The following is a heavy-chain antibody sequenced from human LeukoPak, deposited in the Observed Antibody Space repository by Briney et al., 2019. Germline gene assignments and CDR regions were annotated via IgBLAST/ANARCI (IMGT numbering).Heavy chain of an antibody. CDR3: ARGGGTFDY. CDR2: ISENSGDT. D-gene: IGHD3-16*01. Sequence: GGSLRLSCAASGFTFSASYMTWVRQPPGKGLEWLSYISENSGDTNYADSVKGRFTVSRDNAKNSLYLQMNSLRVEDTAVYYCARGGGTFDYWGQGTLVTVSS. V-gene: IGHV3-11*06. J-gene: IGHJ4*02. CDR1: GFTFSASY.